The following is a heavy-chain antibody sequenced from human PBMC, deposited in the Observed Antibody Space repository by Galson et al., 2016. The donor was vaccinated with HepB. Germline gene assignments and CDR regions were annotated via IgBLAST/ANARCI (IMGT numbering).Heavy chain of an antibody. CDR1: GFTFNNYA. J-gene: IGHJ4*02. D-gene: IGHD2-15*01. Sequence: SLRLSCAASGFTFNNYAMTWVRQAPGKGLEWVSAISGSGGSAYYADSVKGRFTISRDNSKNTLYLQMNSLRAEDTAVYYCVKANWGYCGGGTCSYFDYWGQGTLVTVSS. CDR3: VKANWGYCGGGTCSYFDY. CDR2: ISGSGGSA. V-gene: IGHV3-23*01.